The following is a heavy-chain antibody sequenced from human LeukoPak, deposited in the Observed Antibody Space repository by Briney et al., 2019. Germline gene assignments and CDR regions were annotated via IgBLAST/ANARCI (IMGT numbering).Heavy chain of an antibody. Sequence: SETLSLTCTVSGGSISSYYWSWIRQPPGKGLEWIGYIYYSGSTNYNPSPKSRVTISVDTSKNQFSLKLSSVTAADTAVYYCARHVGDILTGHPYWGQGTLVTVSS. J-gene: IGHJ4*02. D-gene: IGHD3-9*01. CDR2: IYYSGST. CDR3: ARHVGDILTGHPY. V-gene: IGHV4-59*08. CDR1: GGSISSYY.